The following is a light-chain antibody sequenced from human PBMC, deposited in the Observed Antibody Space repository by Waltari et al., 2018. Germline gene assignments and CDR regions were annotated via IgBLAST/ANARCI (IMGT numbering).Light chain of an antibody. CDR1: QSLSIN. J-gene: IGKJ4*01. CDR3: QQYNNWPS. CDR2: GPS. V-gene: IGKV3-15*01. Sequence: EIVLTQAPATLSVSPGERATLSCRASQSLSINLSWYQQKPGQAPMLLIYGPSTRATGIPARFSGSGSATEFTLTISSVQSEDFAVYYRQQYNNWPSFGGGTKVEIK.